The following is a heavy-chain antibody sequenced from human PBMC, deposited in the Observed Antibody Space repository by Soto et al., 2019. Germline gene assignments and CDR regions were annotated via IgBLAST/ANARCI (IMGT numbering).Heavy chain of an antibody. CDR1: GGSFSGYY. CDR3: ARYHARTTVTRYYYIDV. V-gene: IGHV4-34*01. Sequence: PSETLSLTCAVYGGSFSGYYWSWIRQPPGKGLEWIGEINHSGSTNYNPSLKSRVTISVDTSKNQFSLKLSSVTAADTAVYYCARYHARTTVTRYYYIDVWGKGTTVTVSS. D-gene: IGHD4-17*01. CDR2: INHSGST. J-gene: IGHJ6*03.